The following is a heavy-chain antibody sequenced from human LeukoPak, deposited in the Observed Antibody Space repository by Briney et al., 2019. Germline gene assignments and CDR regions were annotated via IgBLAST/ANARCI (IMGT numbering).Heavy chain of an antibody. CDR2: IKQDGSYM. D-gene: IGHD3-10*01. CDR1: GFTFSSYW. CDR3: ARSNRYLASGSGDF. J-gene: IGHJ4*02. Sequence: PGGSLRLSCTASGFTFSSYWMSWVRQAPGKGLEWVANIKQDGSYMHYVDSVKGRFTISRDNAQNSLYLQMIGLRAEDTAVYYCARSNRYLASGSGDFWGQGTLVTVSS. V-gene: IGHV3-7*03.